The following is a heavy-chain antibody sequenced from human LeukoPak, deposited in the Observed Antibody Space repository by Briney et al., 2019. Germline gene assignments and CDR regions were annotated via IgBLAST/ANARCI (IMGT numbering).Heavy chain of an antibody. Sequence: SETLSLTCTVFGYSISSGYYWGRIRQPPGKGLEWIGCVYHSGSTYYNPSLKSRVTISVDTSKNQFSLRLSSVTAADTAVYYCARGVVGATTGNWFDPWGQGTLVTVSS. V-gene: IGHV4-38-2*02. CDR2: VYHSGST. CDR3: ARGVVGATTGNWFDP. J-gene: IGHJ5*02. D-gene: IGHD1-26*01. CDR1: GYSISSGYY.